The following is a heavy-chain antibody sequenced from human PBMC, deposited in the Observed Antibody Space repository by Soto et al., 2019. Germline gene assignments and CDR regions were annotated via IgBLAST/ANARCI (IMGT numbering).Heavy chain of an antibody. V-gene: IGHV1-18*01. Sequence: GASVKVSCKASGYTFTSYGISWVRQAPGQGLEWMGWISAYNGNTNYAQKLQGRVTMTTDTSTSTAYMELRSLRSDDTAVYYCARDVWLAAAGRSLRAYGMDVWGQGTTVTVSS. CDR3: ARDVWLAAAGRSLRAYGMDV. D-gene: IGHD6-13*01. CDR2: ISAYNGNT. CDR1: GYTFTSYG. J-gene: IGHJ6*02.